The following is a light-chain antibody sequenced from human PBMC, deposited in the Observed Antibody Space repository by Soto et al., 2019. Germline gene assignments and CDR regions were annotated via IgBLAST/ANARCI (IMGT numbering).Light chain of an antibody. CDR2: CAS. CDR3: QQYGSSGT. J-gene: IGKJ1*01. V-gene: IGKV3-20*01. CDR1: QSVSNNY. Sequence: EIVLTQSPGTLSLSPGERATLSCRASQSVSNNYLAWYQQKPGQAPILLIYCASNRATGIPDRFSGSGSGTDFTLTISRLEPEDFAVYYCQQYGSSGTFGQGTKVDIK.